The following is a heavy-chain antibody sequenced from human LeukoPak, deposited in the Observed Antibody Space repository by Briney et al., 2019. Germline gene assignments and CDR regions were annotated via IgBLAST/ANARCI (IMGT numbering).Heavy chain of an antibody. CDR3: ASCYYDSSGYYDGAFDI. CDR2: IYYSGST. J-gene: IGHJ3*02. CDR1: GGSISSSSYY. Sequence: PLETLSLTCTVSGGSISSSSYYWGWIRQPPGKGLEWIGSIYYSGSTYYNPSLKSQVTISVDTSKNQFSLKLSSVTAADTAVYYCASCYYDSSGYYDGAFDIWGQGTMVTVSS. D-gene: IGHD3-22*01. V-gene: IGHV4-39*07.